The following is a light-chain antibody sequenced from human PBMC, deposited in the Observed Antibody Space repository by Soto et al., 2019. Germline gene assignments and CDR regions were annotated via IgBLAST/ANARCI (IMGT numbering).Light chain of an antibody. CDR1: RSDVGGNNY. CDR2: DVS. Sequence: QSALTQSASVSGSPGQSITISCTGTRSDVGGNNYVSWFQQHSGKAPKVIIYDVSHRPSGVSNRFSGSKSGNTASLIISGLQAEDEADYYCSSYTFSKTYVFGTGTKLTVL. CDR3: SSYTFSKTYV. J-gene: IGLJ1*01. V-gene: IGLV2-14*03.